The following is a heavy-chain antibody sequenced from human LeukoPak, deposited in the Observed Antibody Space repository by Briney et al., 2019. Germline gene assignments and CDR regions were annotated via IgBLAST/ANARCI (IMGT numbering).Heavy chain of an antibody. CDR3: ARAYYGSPNLFDRSGYQLDY. J-gene: IGHJ4*02. CDR2: IYYSGNT. D-gene: IGHD3-22*01. Sequence: SQTLSLTCAVSGGSISSGEYYWSWIRQPPGKGLEWIGHIYYSGNTYYSPSLKSRVAISLDTSKNQFSPNLNSVTAADTAVYYCARAYYGSPNLFDRSGYQLDYWGQGTLVTVSS. V-gene: IGHV4-30-4*08. CDR1: GGSISSGEYY.